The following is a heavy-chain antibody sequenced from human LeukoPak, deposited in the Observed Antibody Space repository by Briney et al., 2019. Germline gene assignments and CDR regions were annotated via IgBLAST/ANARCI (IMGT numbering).Heavy chain of an antibody. CDR3: ARERREQLLPPYTRSVTYFDY. Sequence: QSSETLSLTCTVSGGSITSNSYYWGWIRQPPGKGLEWIGSNSGSTYYNPSLKRRVTISIDTSKNQFSLKLSSVTAADTAVYYCARERREQLLPPYTRSVTYFDYWGQGTLVTVSS. CDR1: GGSITSNSYY. V-gene: IGHV4-39*07. J-gene: IGHJ4*02. D-gene: IGHD2-2*01. CDR2: NSGST.